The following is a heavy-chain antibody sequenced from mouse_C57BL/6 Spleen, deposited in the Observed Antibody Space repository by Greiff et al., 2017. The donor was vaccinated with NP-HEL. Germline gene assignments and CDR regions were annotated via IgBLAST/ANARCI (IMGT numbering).Heavy chain of an antibody. D-gene: IGHD1-1*01. J-gene: IGHJ2*01. CDR3: ARLGVYYGSSFDY. CDR2: ISGGGGNT. V-gene: IGHV5-9*01. CDR1: GFTFSSYT. Sequence: DVHLVESGGGLVKPGGSLKLSCAASGFTFSSYTMSWVRQTPEKRLEWVATISGGGGNTYYPDSVKGRFTISRDNAKNTLYLQMSSLRSEDTALYYCARLGVYYGSSFDYWGQGTTLTVSS.